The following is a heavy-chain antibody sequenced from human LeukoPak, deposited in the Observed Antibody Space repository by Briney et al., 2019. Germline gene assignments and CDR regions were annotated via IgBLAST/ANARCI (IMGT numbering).Heavy chain of an antibody. J-gene: IGHJ4*02. V-gene: IGHV4-34*01. CDR2: INHSGST. CDR1: GGSFSGYY. D-gene: IGHD1-7*01. CDR3: ARNWNYWYYFDY. Sequence: SETLSLTCAVYGGSFSGYYWSWIRQPPGKGLEWIGEINHSGSTNYNPSLKSRVTISVDTSKNQFSLKLSSVTAADTAVYYCARNWNYWYYFDYWGQGTLVTVPS.